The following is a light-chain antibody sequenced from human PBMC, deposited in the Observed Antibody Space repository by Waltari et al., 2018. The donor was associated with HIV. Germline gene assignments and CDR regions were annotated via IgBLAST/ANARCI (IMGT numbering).Light chain of an antibody. J-gene: IGLJ3*02. CDR3: WSYAGSSTFVV. CDR1: SSDVGSYNL. CDR2: EVS. Sequence: QSALTQPAPVSGYPGQSISLSCTGTSSDVGSYNLVPWYQQHPGKAPKLMIYEVSKRPSGVSNRFSGSKSGNTASLTISGLQAEDEADYYCWSYAGSSTFVVFGGGTKLTVL. V-gene: IGLV2-23*02.